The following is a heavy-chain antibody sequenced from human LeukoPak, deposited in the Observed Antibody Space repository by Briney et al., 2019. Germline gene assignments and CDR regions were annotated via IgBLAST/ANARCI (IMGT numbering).Heavy chain of an antibody. J-gene: IGHJ4*02. Sequence: SQTLSLTCAVSGGSISSGGYSWSWIRQPPGKGLEWIGYIYHSGSTYYNPSLKSRVTISVDRSKNQFSLKLSSVTAADTAVYHCAREDIVGYFDYWGQGTLVTVSS. V-gene: IGHV4-30-2*01. D-gene: IGHD1-26*01. CDR1: GGSISSGGYS. CDR3: AREDIVGYFDY. CDR2: IYHSGST.